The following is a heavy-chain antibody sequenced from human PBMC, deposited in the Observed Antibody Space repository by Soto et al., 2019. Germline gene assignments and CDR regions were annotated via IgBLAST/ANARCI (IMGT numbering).Heavy chain of an antibody. J-gene: IGHJ5*02. Sequence: SVKVACKASGGTFSSYTISWVRQAPGQGLEWMGRIIPILGIANYAQKFQGRVTITADKSTSTAYMELSSLRSEDTAVYYCARDRVGDCSSTSCPLVPWGQGTLVTVSS. CDR3: ARDRVGDCSSTSCPLVP. V-gene: IGHV1-69*04. CDR1: GGTFSSYT. D-gene: IGHD2-2*01. CDR2: IIPILGIA.